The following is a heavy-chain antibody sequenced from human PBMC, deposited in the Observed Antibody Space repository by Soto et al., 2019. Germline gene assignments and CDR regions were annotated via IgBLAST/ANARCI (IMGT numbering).Heavy chain of an antibody. D-gene: IGHD5-18*01. J-gene: IGHJ6*02. CDR2: ISWNSGSI. V-gene: IGHV3-9*01. CDR1: GFTFDDYA. CDR3: AKDGMKSDTAMPGYYYYYGMDV. Sequence: SLRLSCAASGFTFDDYAMHWVRQAPGKGLEWVSGISWNSGSIGYADSVKGRFTISRDNAKNSLYLQMNSLRAEDTALYYCAKDGMKSDTAMPGYYYYYGMDVWGQGTTVTVSS.